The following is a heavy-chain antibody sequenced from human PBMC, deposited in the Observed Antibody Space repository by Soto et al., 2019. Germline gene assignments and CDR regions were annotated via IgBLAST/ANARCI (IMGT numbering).Heavy chain of an antibody. J-gene: IGHJ4*02. CDR2: FTLTGGT. CDR1: GFTFSSYA. D-gene: IGHD3-10*01. Sequence: GGSLRLSWAASGFTFSSYAMSWVRQAPGKGLEWVSIFTLTGGTHYADSVKGRFTISRDNSKNMLFLQMNSLRAEDTAIYYCAREWAPGSPNYDYWGLGTLVTVS. V-gene: IGHV3-23*01. CDR3: AREWAPGSPNYDY.